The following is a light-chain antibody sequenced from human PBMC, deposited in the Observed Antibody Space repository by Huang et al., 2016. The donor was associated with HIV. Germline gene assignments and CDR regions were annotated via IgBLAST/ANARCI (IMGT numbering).Light chain of an antibody. V-gene: IGKV1-NL1*01. Sequence: DIQMTQSPSSLSASVGDRVSITCRASQDISNSLAWYQQKPGQAPKLLLSAASRLESGVPSRFSGSGSGTDYTLTISSLQPEDFATYYCQQYYSTPYTFGQGTKLEIK. J-gene: IGKJ2*01. CDR2: AAS. CDR3: QQYYSTPYT. CDR1: QDISNS.